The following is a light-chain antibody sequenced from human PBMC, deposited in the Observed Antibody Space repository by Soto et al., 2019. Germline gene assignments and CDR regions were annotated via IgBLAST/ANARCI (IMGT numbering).Light chain of an antibody. CDR1: QTISSW. V-gene: IGKV1-5*03. CDR2: KAS. J-gene: IGKJ1*01. Sequence: DIQITQSPSTLSGSVGDRVTITCRASQTISSWLAWYQQKPGKAPKLLIYKASTLKSGVPSRFSGSGSGTEFTLTISSLQPDDFATYYCQHYNSYSEEFGQGTKVDIK. CDR3: QHYNSYSEE.